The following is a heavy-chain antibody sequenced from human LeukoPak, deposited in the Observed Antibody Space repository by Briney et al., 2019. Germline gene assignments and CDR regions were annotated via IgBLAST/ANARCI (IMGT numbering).Heavy chain of an antibody. D-gene: IGHD2-2*01. Sequence: GESLKISCKGPGYSFTSYWIGWVRQMPGKGLEWMGIIYPGDSDTRYSPSFQGQVTISADKSISTAYLQWSSLKASDTAMYYCARGYCSSTSCYLSHAFDIWGRGTMVTVSS. CDR1: GYSFTSYW. CDR2: IYPGDSDT. V-gene: IGHV5-51*01. J-gene: IGHJ3*02. CDR3: ARGYCSSTSCYLSHAFDI.